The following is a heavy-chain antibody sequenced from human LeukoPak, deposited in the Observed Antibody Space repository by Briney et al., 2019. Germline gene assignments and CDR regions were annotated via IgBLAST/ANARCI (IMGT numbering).Heavy chain of an antibody. D-gene: IGHD3-10*01. V-gene: IGHV4-34*01. J-gene: IGHJ6*02. CDR3: AGDLYGSGSSITYYYYYGMDV. Sequence: SETLSLTCAVYGGSFSGYYWSWIRQPPGKGLEWIGEINHSGSTNYNPSLKSRVTISVDTSKNQFSLKLSSVTAADTAVYYCAGDLYGSGSSITYYYYYGMDVWGQGTTVTVS. CDR1: GGSFSGYY. CDR2: INHSGST.